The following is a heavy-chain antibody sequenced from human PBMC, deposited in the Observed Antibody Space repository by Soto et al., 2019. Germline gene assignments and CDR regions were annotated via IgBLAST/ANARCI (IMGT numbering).Heavy chain of an antibody. CDR3: ARVIRVLRYFDWLYYFDY. CDR2: MNPNSGNT. J-gene: IGHJ4*02. Sequence: ASVKVSCKASGYTFTSYDINWVRQATGQGLEWMGWMNPNSGNTGYAQKFQGRVTMTRNTSISTAYMELSSLRSEDTAVYYCARVIRVLRYFDWLYYFDYWGQGTLVTVSS. V-gene: IGHV1-8*01. D-gene: IGHD3-9*01. CDR1: GYTFTSYD.